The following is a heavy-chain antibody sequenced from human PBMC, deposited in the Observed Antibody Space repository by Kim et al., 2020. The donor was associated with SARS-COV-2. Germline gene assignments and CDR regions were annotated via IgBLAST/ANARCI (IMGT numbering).Heavy chain of an antibody. CDR3: ARHPMVRGGRVSNWFDP. V-gene: IGHV4-39*01. J-gene: IGHJ5*02. CDR2: IFYSGST. CDR1: GGSISSSSYY. D-gene: IGHD3-10*01. Sequence: SETMSLTCSVSGGSISSSSYYWGWIRQPPGKGLEWIGSIFYSGSTYYNPSLKSRVTISVDTSKNQFSLKLSSVTAADTALYYCARHPMVRGGRVSNWFDP.